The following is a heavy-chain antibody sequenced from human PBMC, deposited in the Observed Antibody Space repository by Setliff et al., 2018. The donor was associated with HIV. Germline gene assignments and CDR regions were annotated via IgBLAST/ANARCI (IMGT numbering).Heavy chain of an antibody. J-gene: IGHJ4*02. V-gene: IGHV3-66*01. CDR2: IYSGGST. CDR1: GFTVSSNY. Sequence: QPGGSLRLSCAASGFTVSSNYMSWVRQAPGKGLEWVSVIYSGGSTYYADSVKGRFTISRDNSKNTPYVQMNSLRAEDTAVYYCARFHMGHFDYWGQGTLVTAPQ. CDR3: ARFHMGHFDY.